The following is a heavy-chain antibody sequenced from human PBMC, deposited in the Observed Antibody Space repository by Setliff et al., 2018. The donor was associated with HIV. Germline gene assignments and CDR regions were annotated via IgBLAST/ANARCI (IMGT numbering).Heavy chain of an antibody. Sequence: SETLSLTCSVSGGTLSSRDYNWGWIRQPLGKGLEWIGSVYYSGSVNCNPSLKSRVTMSVDTSKNQFTLNLNSVTAADTAVYYCARHRGSYLDPLDVWGRGTMVTVSS. D-gene: IGHD1-26*01. CDR1: GGTLSSRDYN. V-gene: IGHV4-39*01. CDR3: ARHRGSYLDPLDV. J-gene: IGHJ3*01. CDR2: VYYSGSV.